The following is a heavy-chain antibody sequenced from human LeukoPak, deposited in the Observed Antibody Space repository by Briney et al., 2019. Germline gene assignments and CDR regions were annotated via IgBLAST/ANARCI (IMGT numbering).Heavy chain of an antibody. CDR3: ARSPSPYSSGWYFDY. V-gene: IGHV6-1*01. CDR1: GDIVSINSAA. CDR2: TYQRSKWYN. Sequence: SQTPSLTCAISGDIVSINSAAWNWIRQSPSRGLEWLGRTYQRSKWYNDYAVSVKSRITINPDISKNQFSLQLNSVTPEDTAVYYCARSPSPYSSGWYFDYWGQGTLVTVSS. J-gene: IGHJ4*02. D-gene: IGHD6-19*01.